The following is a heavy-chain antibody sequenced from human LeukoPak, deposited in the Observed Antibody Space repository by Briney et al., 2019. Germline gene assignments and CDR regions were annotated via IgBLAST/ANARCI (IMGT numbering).Heavy chain of an antibody. J-gene: IGHJ4*02. CDR3: ARARRTGYAFGPQAD. D-gene: IGHD1-1*01. CDR1: GFFFSDYV. CDR2: ISFDSTSR. Sequence: GSSLRLSCAASGFFFSDYVMHWVRQAPGKGLEWVAVISFDSTSRYYADSVKGRFTISRDNSKNTLYLQMDSLRNEDTAMYYCARARRTGYAFGPQADWGQGTLVTVSS. V-gene: IGHV3-30*04.